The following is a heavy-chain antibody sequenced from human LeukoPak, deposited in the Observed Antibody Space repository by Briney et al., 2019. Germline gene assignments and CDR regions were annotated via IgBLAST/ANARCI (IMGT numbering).Heavy chain of an antibody. CDR1: GYSISSGYY. CDR3: ARLSGYSSSLSPVYYYYYYMDV. J-gene: IGHJ6*03. D-gene: IGHD6-13*01. CDR2: IYHSGST. Sequence: SETLSLTCTVSGYSISSGYYWGWIRQPPGKGLEWIGSIYHSGSTYYNQSLKSRVTISVDTSKNQFSLKLSSVTAADTAVYYCARLSGYSSSLSPVYYYYYYMDVWGKGTTVTVSS. V-gene: IGHV4-38-2*02.